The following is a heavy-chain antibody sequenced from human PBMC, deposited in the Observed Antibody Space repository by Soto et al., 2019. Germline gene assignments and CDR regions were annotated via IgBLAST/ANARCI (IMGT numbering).Heavy chain of an antibody. Sequence: PSETLSLTCTVSGGSISSYYWSWIRQPPGKGLEWIGYIYYSGSTNYNPSLKSRVTISVDTSKNQFSLKLSSVTAADTAVYYCARGAAYYYDSSGYSPVFDYWGQGTLVTVSS. CDR1: GGSISSYY. CDR3: ARGAAYYYDSSGYSPVFDY. J-gene: IGHJ4*02. V-gene: IGHV4-59*01. D-gene: IGHD3-22*01. CDR2: IYYSGST.